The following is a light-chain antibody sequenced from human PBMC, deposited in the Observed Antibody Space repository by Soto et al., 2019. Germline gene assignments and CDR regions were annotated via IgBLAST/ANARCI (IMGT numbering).Light chain of an antibody. CDR2: KVS. CDR3: MQGPLPFM. V-gene: IGKV2-30*01. Sequence: DVVMTQSPLSLPVTLGQPASISCRSSQSLVYSDGNTYLNWFQQRPGQSPRRLIYKVSNRDSRVPDRFSGSGSGTDFRLKLSCVEVDDVWVYWCMQGPLPFMFGPGTKVDIK. CDR1: QSLVYSDGNTY. J-gene: IGKJ3*01.